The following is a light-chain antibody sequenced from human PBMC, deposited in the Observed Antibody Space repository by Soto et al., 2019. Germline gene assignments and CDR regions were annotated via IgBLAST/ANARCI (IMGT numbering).Light chain of an antibody. Sequence: QSVLTQSPSASGTPGQGVTISCSGSSSNIGSNYVYWYQQLPGTAPKLLIYRNNQRPSGVPGRFSGSKSGTSASLAISGLRSEDEADYYCAAWDDSLSGWVFGGGTKVTVL. CDR3: AAWDDSLSGWV. J-gene: IGLJ3*02. CDR1: SSNIGSNY. V-gene: IGLV1-47*01. CDR2: RNN.